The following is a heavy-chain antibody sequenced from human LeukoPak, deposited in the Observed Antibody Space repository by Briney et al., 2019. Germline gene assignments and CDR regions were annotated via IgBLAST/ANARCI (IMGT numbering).Heavy chain of an antibody. CDR2: INPNRGST. D-gene: IGHD3-3*01. Sequence: GASVKVSCKASGYTFTGYYMHWVRQAPGQGLEWMGGINPNRGSTNYARKFLCSVTKTRNTSISTAYIELSRLGSDEPAVYCCARDLFCYDFWGGYSGYFDYWGQGTLVTVSS. J-gene: IGHJ4*02. V-gene: IGHV1-2*02. CDR3: ARDLFCYDFWGGYSGYFDY. CDR1: GYTFTGYY.